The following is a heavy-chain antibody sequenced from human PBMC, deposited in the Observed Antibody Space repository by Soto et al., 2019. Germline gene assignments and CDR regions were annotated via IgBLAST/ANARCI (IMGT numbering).Heavy chain of an antibody. CDR2: ISAYNGNT. J-gene: IGHJ6*02. CDR1: GYTFTSYG. V-gene: IGHV1-18*04. Sequence: QVQLVQSGAEVKKPGASVKVSCKASGYTFTSYGISWVRQAPGQGLEWMGWISAYNGNTNYAQKLQGRVTMTTDTSTSKAYMELRSLRSDDTAVYYCARVFDFWSGYYTIYYYYGMDVWGQGTTVTVSS. D-gene: IGHD3-3*01. CDR3: ARVFDFWSGYYTIYYYYGMDV.